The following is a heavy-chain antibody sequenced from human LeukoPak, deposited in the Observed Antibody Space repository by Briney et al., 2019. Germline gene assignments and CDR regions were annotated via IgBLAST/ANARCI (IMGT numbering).Heavy chain of an antibody. CDR1: GYTFTSNY. CDR3: ARALVVGATFDY. Sequence: ASVKVSCKASGYTFTSNYMHWVRQAPGQGPEWMGVISPSGGSTTYAQKFQGRVTLTRDMSTSTDYLELSSLRSEDTAVYYCARALVVGATFDYWGQGTLVTVSS. CDR2: ISPSGGST. J-gene: IGHJ4*02. D-gene: IGHD1-26*01. V-gene: IGHV1-46*01.